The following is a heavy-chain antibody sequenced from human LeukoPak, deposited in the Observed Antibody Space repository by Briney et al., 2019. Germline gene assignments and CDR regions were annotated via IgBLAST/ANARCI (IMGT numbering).Heavy chain of an antibody. Sequence: SETLSLTCTVSGGSVSSGSYYWSWIRQPPGKGLEWIGEINHSGSTNYNPSLKSRVTISVDTSKNQFSLKLSSVTAADTAVYYCARVEGYCSGGSCYSGDAFDIWGQGTMVTVSS. J-gene: IGHJ3*02. V-gene: IGHV4-39*07. CDR2: INHSGST. CDR1: GGSVSSGSYY. D-gene: IGHD2-15*01. CDR3: ARVEGYCSGGSCYSGDAFDI.